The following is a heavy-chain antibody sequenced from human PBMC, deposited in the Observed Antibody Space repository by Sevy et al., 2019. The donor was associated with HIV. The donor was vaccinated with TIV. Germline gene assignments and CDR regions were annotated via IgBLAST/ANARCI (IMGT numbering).Heavy chain of an antibody. CDR2: IIPMFGTA. CDR1: GGTFSSDA. J-gene: IGHJ6*02. V-gene: IGHV1-69*13. CDR3: ARGRRLSGGNDYYYYYGMDV. Sequence: ASVKVSCKASGGTFSSDAISWVRQAPGQGLEWMGGIIPMFGTANYAQKLQRRVTITADESTSKAYMDLSSLRSEEPAVYYCARGRRLSGGNDYYYYYGMDVWGQGTTVTVSS. D-gene: IGHD2-15*01.